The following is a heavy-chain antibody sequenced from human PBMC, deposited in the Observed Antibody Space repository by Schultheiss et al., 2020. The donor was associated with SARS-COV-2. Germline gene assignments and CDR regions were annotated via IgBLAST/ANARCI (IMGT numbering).Heavy chain of an antibody. CDR3: ARDGPGYCSGGSCYSGGYFDY. CDR2: IWYDGSNK. D-gene: IGHD2-15*01. CDR1: GFTFSSYG. Sequence: GGSLRLSCAASGFTFSSYGMHWVRQAPGKGLEWVAVIWYDGSNKYYADSVKVRFTISRDNSKNTLYLQMNSLRAEDTAVYYCARDGPGYCSGGSCYSGGYFDYWGQGTLVTVAS. V-gene: IGHV3-33*01. J-gene: IGHJ4*02.